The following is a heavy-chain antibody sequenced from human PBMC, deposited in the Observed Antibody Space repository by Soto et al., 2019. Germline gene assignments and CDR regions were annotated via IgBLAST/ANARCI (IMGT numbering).Heavy chain of an antibody. CDR3: ARDGIGGTNFRGYLDY. D-gene: IGHD2-15*01. V-gene: IGHV3-33*01. J-gene: IGHJ4*02. CDR2: IRYDGSNI. CDR1: GSIFRGYG. Sequence: GGSLRLSCAASGSIFRGYGMHWVRQAPDKGLEWVAVIRYDGSNINYADSVMGRFTISRDNSKNTLYLEMNSLRAEDTAVYYCARDGIGGTNFRGYLDYWGRGNVVTDSS.